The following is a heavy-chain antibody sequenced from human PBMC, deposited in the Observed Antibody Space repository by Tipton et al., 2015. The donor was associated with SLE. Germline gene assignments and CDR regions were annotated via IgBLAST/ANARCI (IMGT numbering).Heavy chain of an antibody. Sequence: QLVQSGAEVKKPGSSVKVSCKTSGYTFTNYGISWVRQAPGQGLEWMGWISAYNGNTNYAQKVQGRVTVTTDTSTSTAYMELRSLRSDDTAVYYCARGPVDMIFGVVIVGSYFDYWGQGTLVTVSS. J-gene: IGHJ4*02. CDR2: ISAYNGNT. V-gene: IGHV1-18*01. CDR3: ARGPVDMIFGVVIVGSYFDY. D-gene: IGHD3/OR15-3a*01. CDR1: GYTFTNYG.